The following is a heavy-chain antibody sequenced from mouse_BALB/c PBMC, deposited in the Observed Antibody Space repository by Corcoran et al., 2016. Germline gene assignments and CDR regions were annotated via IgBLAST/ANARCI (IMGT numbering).Heavy chain of an antibody. J-gene: IGHJ4*01. CDR1: GYTFTNYG. D-gene: IGHD6-1*01. CDR3: AREPYAMDY. V-gene: IGHV9-3-1*01. CDR2: INTYTGEP. Sequence: QIQLAQSGPELKKPGETVKISCKASGYTFTNYGMNWLKQAPGKGLKWMGWINTYTGEPTYADDFKGRFAFSLETSASTAYLQINNLKNEDTATYFWAREPYAMDYWGQGTSVTVSS.